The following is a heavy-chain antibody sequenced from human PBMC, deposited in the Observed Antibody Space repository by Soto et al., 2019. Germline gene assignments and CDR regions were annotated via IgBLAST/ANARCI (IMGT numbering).Heavy chain of an antibody. CDR2: ISAYNGNT. J-gene: IGHJ4*02. CDR1: GYTFTSYG. D-gene: IGHD2-15*01. V-gene: IGHV1-18*01. CDR3: ASVGYCSGGSCVDY. Sequence: ASVKVSCKASGYTFTSYGISWVRQAPGQGLEWMGWISAYNGNTNYAQKIQGRVTMTTDTSTSTAYMELRSLRSDDTAVYYCASVGYCSGGSCVDYWGQGTLVTVSS.